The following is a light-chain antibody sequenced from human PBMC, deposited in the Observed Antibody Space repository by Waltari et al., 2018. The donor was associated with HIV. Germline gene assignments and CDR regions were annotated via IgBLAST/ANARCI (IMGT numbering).Light chain of an antibody. CDR1: QSISSW. Sequence: DIQMTQSPSTLSASVGDRVSITCRASQSISSWLAWYQHKQGKAPQLLIYKASSLEIGIPSRFSGSGSGTEFTLTSSSLQPDDFATYYCQQYNGPVTFGQGTKVEIK. CDR2: KAS. CDR3: QQYNGPVT. J-gene: IGKJ1*01. V-gene: IGKV1-5*03.